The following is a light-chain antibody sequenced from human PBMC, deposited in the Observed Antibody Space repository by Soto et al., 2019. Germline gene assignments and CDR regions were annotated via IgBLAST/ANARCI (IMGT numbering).Light chain of an antibody. CDR3: QKYNTWPLA. CDR2: GAS. CDR1: QSVSSH. V-gene: IGKV3-15*01. J-gene: IGKJ1*01. Sequence: IVMTQSPATLSASPGERATLSCRAGQSVSSHLAWYQQKPGQAPRLLIYGASTRATGIAPRFSGSGSGTEFTLTISSLQSEDFAVYYCQKYNTWPLAFGQGTKVEVK.